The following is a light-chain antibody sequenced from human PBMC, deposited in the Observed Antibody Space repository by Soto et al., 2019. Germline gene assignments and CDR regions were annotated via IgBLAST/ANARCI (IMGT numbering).Light chain of an antibody. Sequence: EILLTQSPGTLSLSPGERATLSCRASQSVSSSYLAWYQQKPGQAPRLLLYSASSRATGIPARFSGSGSGTEFTLTISSLQSEDFALYYCQHYNNWPPAWTFGQGTKVDIK. CDR3: QHYNNWPPAWT. CDR1: QSVSSSY. CDR2: SAS. J-gene: IGKJ1*01. V-gene: IGKV3-15*01.